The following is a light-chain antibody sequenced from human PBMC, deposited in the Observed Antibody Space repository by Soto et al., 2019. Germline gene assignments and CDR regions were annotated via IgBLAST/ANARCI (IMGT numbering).Light chain of an antibody. J-gene: IGKJ2*01. CDR1: QSVSSSY. Sequence: EIVLTQSPGTLSLSPGERATLSCRASQSVSSSYLAWYQQKPGQAPRLLIYGASSRATGIPDRFSGSGSGADVSIIISRLEPEDYAVYYCQQDGSTTLYTFGQGTKLEIK. CDR3: QQDGSTTLYT. V-gene: IGKV3-20*01. CDR2: GAS.